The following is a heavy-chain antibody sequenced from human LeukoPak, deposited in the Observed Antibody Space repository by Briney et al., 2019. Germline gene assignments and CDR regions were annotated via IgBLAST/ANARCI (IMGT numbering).Heavy chain of an antibody. Sequence: PSEALSLTCTVSGGSISSYYWSWIRQPPGKGLEWIGYIYYSGSTNYNPSLKSRVTISVDTSKNQFSLKLSSVTAADTAVYYCARHSSASTHFDYWGQGTLVTVSS. CDR3: ARHSSASTHFDY. J-gene: IGHJ4*02. CDR1: GGSISSYY. V-gene: IGHV4-59*08. D-gene: IGHD2/OR15-2a*01. CDR2: IYYSGST.